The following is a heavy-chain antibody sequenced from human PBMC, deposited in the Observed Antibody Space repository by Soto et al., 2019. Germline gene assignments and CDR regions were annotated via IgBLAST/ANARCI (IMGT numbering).Heavy chain of an antibody. Sequence: EVQLLESGGGLVQPGGSLRLSCAASEFTFSSYAMSWVRQAPGKGLEWVSAINGSGGSTYYANSVKGRFTISRDNSKNALYPHMDSRRAVDTAVYYCADGRYSSGWNYWGQGTLVTVSS. J-gene: IGHJ4*02. CDR1: EFTFSSYA. V-gene: IGHV3-23*01. CDR3: ADGRYSSGWNY. CDR2: INGSGGST. D-gene: IGHD6-19*01.